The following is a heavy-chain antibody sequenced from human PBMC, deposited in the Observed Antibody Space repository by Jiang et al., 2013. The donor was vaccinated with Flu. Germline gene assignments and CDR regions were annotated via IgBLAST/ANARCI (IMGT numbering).Heavy chain of an antibody. Sequence: SGAEVKKPGASVKVSCKASGYTFSSSGIGWVRQAPGQGLEWMGWTSGYSGNTNYAQNFQGRVTLTTDASTTTAYMELRSLRYDDTAVYYCARARHDVFDIWGQGTKVIVSS. CDR3: ARARHDVFDI. V-gene: IGHV1-18*01. CDR2: TSGYSGNT. CDR1: GYTFSSSG. J-gene: IGHJ3*02.